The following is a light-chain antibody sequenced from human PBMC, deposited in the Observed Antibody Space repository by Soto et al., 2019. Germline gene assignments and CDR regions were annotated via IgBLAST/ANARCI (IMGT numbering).Light chain of an antibody. Sequence: QSVLTQPASVSGSPGQSITISCTGTSSDVGSYNLVSWYQQHPGKAPKLMIYEGSKRPSGVSKRFSGSKSGNTASLTISGLQAEDEADYYCCSYAGSSTFDVVFGGGTKLTVL. CDR1: SSDVGSYNL. J-gene: IGLJ2*01. CDR2: EGS. V-gene: IGLV2-23*03. CDR3: CSYAGSSTFDVV.